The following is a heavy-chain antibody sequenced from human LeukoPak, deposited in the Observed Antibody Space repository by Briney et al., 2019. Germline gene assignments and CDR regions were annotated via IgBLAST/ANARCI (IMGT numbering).Heavy chain of an antibody. J-gene: IGHJ6*03. CDR3: AKLPTVTTVYYYMDV. V-gene: IGHV3-23*01. Sequence: QPGGSLRLSCAASGFTFSSYAMSWVRQAPGKGLEWVSAISGSGGSTYYADSVKGRFTISRDNSKNTLYLQVNSLRAEDTAVYYCAKLPTVTTVYYYMDVWGKGTTVTVSS. D-gene: IGHD4-17*01. CDR2: ISGSGGST. CDR1: GFTFSSYA.